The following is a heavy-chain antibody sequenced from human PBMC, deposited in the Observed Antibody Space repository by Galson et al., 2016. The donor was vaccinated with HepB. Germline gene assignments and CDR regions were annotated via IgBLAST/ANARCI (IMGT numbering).Heavy chain of an antibody. D-gene: IGHD6-19*01. V-gene: IGHV3-15*04. CDR1: GFTFSNVS. CDR2: IETETDDGTT. Sequence: SLRLSCAASGFTFSNVSMNWVRRAPGKGLEWVGRIETETDDGTTGYSAAVKDKFIITRDDSKETVYLQMNNLRHEDTALYFCTIGPVAGVFWGRGTLVTVSS. J-gene: IGHJ4*02. CDR3: TIGPVAGVF.